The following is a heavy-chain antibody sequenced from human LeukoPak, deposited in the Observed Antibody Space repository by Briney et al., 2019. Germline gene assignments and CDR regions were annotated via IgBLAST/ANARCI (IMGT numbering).Heavy chain of an antibody. CDR1: GYTFTGYY. J-gene: IGHJ4*02. V-gene: IGHV1-2*02. CDR2: INPDSGGT. Sequence: ASVKVSCKASGYTFTGYYMHWVRQAPGQGLEWMGWINPDSGGTNYAQKFQGRVTMTRDTSISTAYMELSRLRSDDTAVYYCARDIGGDYSSSSGFGDYWGQGTLVTVSS. D-gene: IGHD6-13*01. CDR3: ARDIGGDYSSSSGFGDY.